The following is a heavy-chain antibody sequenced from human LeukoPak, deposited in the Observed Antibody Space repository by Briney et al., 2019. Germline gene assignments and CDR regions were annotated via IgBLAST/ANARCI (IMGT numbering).Heavy chain of an antibody. CDR1: GGSIGSNY. V-gene: IGHV4-59*01. CDR2: IYYSGST. D-gene: IGHD3-10*01. J-gene: IGHJ6*02. Sequence: SETLSLTCTVSGGSIGSNYWSWIRQPPGKGLEWIGYIYYSGSTNSNPSLKSRVTISVDTSKNQFSLKLSSVTAADTAVYYCARAYYGSGSYYYYYYYGMDVWGQGTTVTVSS. CDR3: ARAYYGSGSYYYYYYYGMDV.